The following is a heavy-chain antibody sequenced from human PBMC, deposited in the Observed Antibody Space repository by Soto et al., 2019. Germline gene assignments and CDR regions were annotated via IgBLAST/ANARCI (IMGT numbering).Heavy chain of an antibody. CDR3: AKDQGSSWYEIDY. V-gene: IGHV3-23*01. CDR2: ISGSGGST. CDR1: GFTFSNYA. J-gene: IGHJ4*02. Sequence: EVPLLESGGGLVQPGGSLRLSCAASGFTFSNYAVTWVRQAPGKGLEWVSTISGSGGSTYYADSVKGRFTISRDNSKNTLYLQMNSLRAEDTAVYYCAKDQGSSWYEIDYWGQGTRVTVSS. D-gene: IGHD6-13*01.